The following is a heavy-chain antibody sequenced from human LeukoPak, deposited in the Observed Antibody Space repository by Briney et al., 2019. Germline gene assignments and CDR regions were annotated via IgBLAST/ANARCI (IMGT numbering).Heavy chain of an antibody. Sequence: GGSLRLSCAASGFTFSSYAMSWVRQAPGKGLEWVSAISGSGGSTYYADSVKGRFTISRDDSKDTLYLQMNSLNTEDTAVYYCSTETSGFKFQHWGQGTLVTVSS. D-gene: IGHD3-22*01. V-gene: IGHV3-23*01. CDR1: GFTFSSYA. CDR2: ISGSGGST. J-gene: IGHJ1*01. CDR3: STETSGFKFQH.